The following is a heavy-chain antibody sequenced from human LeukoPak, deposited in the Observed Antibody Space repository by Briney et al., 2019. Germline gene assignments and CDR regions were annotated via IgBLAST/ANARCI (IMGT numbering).Heavy chain of an antibody. V-gene: IGHV3-30*04. Sequence: GGSLRLSCAASGFTFSSYAMHWVRQAPGKGLEWVAVISYDGSNKYYADSVKGRFTISRDNSKNTLYLQMNSLRAEDTAVYYCARDNVAAAGTGLFDYWGQGTLVTVSS. CDR3: ARDNVAAAGTGLFDY. CDR2: ISYDGSNK. CDR1: GFTFSSYA. D-gene: IGHD6-13*01. J-gene: IGHJ4*02.